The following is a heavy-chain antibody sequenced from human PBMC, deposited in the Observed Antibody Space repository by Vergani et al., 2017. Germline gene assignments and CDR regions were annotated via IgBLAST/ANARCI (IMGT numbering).Heavy chain of an antibody. V-gene: IGHV3-33*01. CDR1: GFTFSSYG. J-gene: IGHJ4*02. D-gene: IGHD4-17*01. Sequence: QVQLVESGGGVVQPGRSLRLSCAASGFTFSSYGMHWVRQAPGKGLEWVAVIWYDGSNKYYADSVKGRFTISRDNSKNTLYLQMNSLRAEDTAGYYCASEAVTSFDYWGQGTLVTVSS. CDR2: IWYDGSNK. CDR3: ASEAVTSFDY.